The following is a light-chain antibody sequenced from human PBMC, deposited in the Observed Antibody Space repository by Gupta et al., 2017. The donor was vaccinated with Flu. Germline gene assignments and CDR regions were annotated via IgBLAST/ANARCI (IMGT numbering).Light chain of an antibody. Sequence: VTISCSASSSNIGSNNVNWYQHLPETAPNLLIYNNNRRHSGVPARFSGSKSATSASLAISGLQAEDEADYYCASWDDSRNGGVFGGGTKLTVL. CDR2: NNN. CDR1: SSNIGSNN. J-gene: IGLJ3*02. CDR3: ASWDDSRNGGV. V-gene: IGLV1-44*01.